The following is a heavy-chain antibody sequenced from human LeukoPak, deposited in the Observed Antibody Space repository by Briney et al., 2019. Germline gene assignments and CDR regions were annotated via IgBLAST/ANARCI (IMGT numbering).Heavy chain of an antibody. CDR1: GYTFAIYG. Sequence: GASVKVSCKASGYTFAIYGISWVRQAPGQGLEWMGWISAYNGNTKYAQKLQGRVTLTTDTSTSTAYMELRSLRSDDTAVHYCARDRGGYEAYGMDVWGQGTTVTVSS. CDR3: ARDRGGYEAYGMDV. V-gene: IGHV1-18*01. CDR2: ISAYNGNT. D-gene: IGHD5-12*01. J-gene: IGHJ6*02.